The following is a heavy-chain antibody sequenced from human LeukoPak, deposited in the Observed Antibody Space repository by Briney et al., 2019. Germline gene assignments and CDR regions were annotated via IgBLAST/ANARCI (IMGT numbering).Heavy chain of an antibody. CDR1: GGSISSGGYY. Sequence: SETLSLTCTVSGGSISSGGYYWSWIRQPPGKGLEWIGYIYHSGSTYYNPSLKSRVTISVDRSKNQFSLKLSSVTAADTAVYYCARGWAWLPHFDYWGQGTLVTVSS. V-gene: IGHV4-30-2*01. J-gene: IGHJ4*02. CDR2: IYHSGST. CDR3: ARGWAWLPHFDY. D-gene: IGHD5-24*01.